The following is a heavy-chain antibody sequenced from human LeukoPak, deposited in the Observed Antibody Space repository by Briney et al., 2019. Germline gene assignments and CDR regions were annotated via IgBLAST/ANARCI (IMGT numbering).Heavy chain of an antibody. J-gene: IGHJ4*02. D-gene: IGHD3-22*01. CDR1: GGSISSSSYY. V-gene: IGHV4-39*01. CDR2: IYYSGST. Sequence: PSETLSLTCTVSGGSISSSSYYWGWIRQPPGKGLEWIGSIYYSGSTYYNPSLKSRVTISVDTSKNQFSLKLSPVTAADTAVYYCARLDSSGYYASSYFDYWGQGTLVTVSS. CDR3: ARLDSSGYYASSYFDY.